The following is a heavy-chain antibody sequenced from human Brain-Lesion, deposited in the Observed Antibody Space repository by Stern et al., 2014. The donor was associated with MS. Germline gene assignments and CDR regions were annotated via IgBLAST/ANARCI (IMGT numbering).Heavy chain of an antibody. D-gene: IGHD5-18*01. V-gene: IGHV1-69*06. Sequence: VQLVESGPEVKKPGSSLQVSCKASGGTFVTYPITWLRQAPGQGLEWMGGIIPIFGSPNYAQKFQGRVTITADRSTTTVYMKLSSLKSDDAAVYYCAKDGPALVTNWFDPWGRGTLVTVSS. CDR3: AKDGPALVTNWFDP. J-gene: IGHJ5*02. CDR1: GGTFVTYP. CDR2: IIPIFGSP.